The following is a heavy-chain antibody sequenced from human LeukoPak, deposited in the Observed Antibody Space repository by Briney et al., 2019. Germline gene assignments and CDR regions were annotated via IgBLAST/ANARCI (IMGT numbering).Heavy chain of an antibody. D-gene: IGHD3-3*01. CDR2: ISAYNGNT. CDR1: GYTFTSYG. Sequence: ASVKVSCKASGYTFTSYGISWVRQAPGQGLEWMGWISAYNGNTNCAQKLQGRVTMTTDTSTSTAYMELRSLRSDDTAVYYCATTFGVVPFFDYWGQGTLVTVSS. J-gene: IGHJ4*02. V-gene: IGHV1-18*01. CDR3: ATTFGVVPFFDY.